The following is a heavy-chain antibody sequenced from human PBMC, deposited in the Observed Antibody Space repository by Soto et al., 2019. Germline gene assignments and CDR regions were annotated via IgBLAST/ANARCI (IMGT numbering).Heavy chain of an antibody. CDR1: GYTFTSYD. J-gene: IGHJ6*02. V-gene: IGHV1-8*01. CDR2: MNPNSGNT. CDR3: ASVVVVAADQADYYYYGMDV. D-gene: IGHD2-15*01. Sequence: ASVKVSCKASGYTFTSYDINWVRQATGQGLEWMGWMNPNSGNTGYAQKFQGRVTMTRNTSISTAYMELSSLRSEDTAVYYCASVVVVAADQADYYYYGMDVWGQGTTVTVSS.